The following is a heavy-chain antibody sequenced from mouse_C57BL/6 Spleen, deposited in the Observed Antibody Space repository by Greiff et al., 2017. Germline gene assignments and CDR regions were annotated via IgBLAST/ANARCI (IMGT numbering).Heavy chain of an antibody. CDR1: GYTFTSYW. V-gene: IGHV1-61*01. Sequence: QVQLQQPGAELVRPGSSVKLSCKASGYTFTSYWLDWVKQRPGQGLEWIGNIYPSDSETHYNQKFKDKATLTVDKSSSTAYMQLSSLTSEDSAVXYCARLLRGAYWGQGTLVTVSA. CDR3: ARLLRGAY. CDR2: IYPSDSET. J-gene: IGHJ3*01. D-gene: IGHD1-1*01.